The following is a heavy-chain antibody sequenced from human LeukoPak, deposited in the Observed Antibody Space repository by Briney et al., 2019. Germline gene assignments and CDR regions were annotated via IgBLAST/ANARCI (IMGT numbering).Heavy chain of an antibody. CDR2: ISSDGSII. CDR1: GFSFSSYW. V-gene: IGHV3-74*01. D-gene: IGHD6-19*01. CDR3: ARGEGVSGWYVGDY. J-gene: IGHJ4*02. Sequence: GGSLRLSCAASGFSFSSYWMHWVRQAPGKGLVWVSRISSDGSIINYADSVKGRFTISRDNAKNTLYLQMNSLRVEDTAVYYCARGEGVSGWYVGDYWGQGTLVTVSA.